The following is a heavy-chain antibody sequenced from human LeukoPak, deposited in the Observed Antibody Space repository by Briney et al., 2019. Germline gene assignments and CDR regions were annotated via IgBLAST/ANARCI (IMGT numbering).Heavy chain of an antibody. V-gene: IGHV1-24*01. CDR1: GYTLTELS. D-gene: IGHD3-16*02. CDR2: FDPEDVET. CDR3: ATSFLGELSPPDY. Sequence: SVNGSCQVSGYTLTELSMHWVRQAPGKGLEWMGGFDPEDVETIYAQKFQGRVTMTEDTSTDTAYMELSSLISEHTAVYYCATSFLGELSPPDYWGQGTLVTVSS. J-gene: IGHJ4*02.